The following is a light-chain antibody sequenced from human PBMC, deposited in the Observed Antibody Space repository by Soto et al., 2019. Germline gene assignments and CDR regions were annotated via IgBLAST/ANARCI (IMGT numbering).Light chain of an antibody. CDR3: AAWDDSLSGPRI. CDR2: RKT. J-gene: IGLJ2*01. CDR1: SSNIGCND. V-gene: IGLV1-47*01. Sequence: QSVLTQPPSASGTPGQRVTIPCSGSSSNIGCNDVYWYQQLPGTAPQLLFYRKTQRPSGVPDRFSGSKSGTSASLAISGLRSEDEADYYCAAWDDSLSGPRIFGGGTKLTVL.